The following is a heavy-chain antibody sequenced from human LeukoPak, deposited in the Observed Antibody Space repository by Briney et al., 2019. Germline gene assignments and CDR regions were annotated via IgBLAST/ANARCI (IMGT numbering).Heavy chain of an antibody. CDR1: GFTFSSYS. J-gene: IGHJ4*02. Sequence: GGSLRLSCAASGFTFSSYSMNWVRQSPGKGLEWVSHINIVNNAMYYADSVKGRFTISRDNAKNSLYLQMNSLRAEDTAVYYCARERAYSSKGIDYWGQGTLVTVSS. CDR3: ARERAYSSKGIDY. V-gene: IGHV3-48*04. CDR2: INIVNNAM. D-gene: IGHD6-13*01.